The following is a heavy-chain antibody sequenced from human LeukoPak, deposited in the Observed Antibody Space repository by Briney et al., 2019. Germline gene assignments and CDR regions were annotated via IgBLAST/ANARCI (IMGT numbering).Heavy chain of an antibody. V-gene: IGHV1-69*04. D-gene: IGHD3-9*01. CDR2: IVPVVEIT. Sequence: SVKVSCKASGGTFIDYGFAWFRQAPGQGLEWMGRIVPVVEITNYAQPFHDRVTITADKTTSTTYMELSSLRSEDTAVYFCASFAWLSRATYSFALDVWGQGTTVAVSS. CDR1: GGTFIDYG. J-gene: IGHJ6*02. CDR3: ASFAWLSRATYSFALDV.